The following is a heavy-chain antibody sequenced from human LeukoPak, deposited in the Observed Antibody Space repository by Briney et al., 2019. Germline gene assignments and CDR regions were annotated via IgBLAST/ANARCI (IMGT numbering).Heavy chain of an antibody. D-gene: IGHD6-19*01. CDR3: ARDRRGVAGTDFDY. CDR2: ITSTGRYI. J-gene: IGHJ4*02. V-gene: IGHV3-21*01. CDR1: GFTFSAYT. Sequence: GGSLRLSCAASGFTFSAYTMNWVRQASGKGLEWVSSITSTGRYIYYADSMKGRFTISRDNARNSVNLQMNSLSVEDTAVYYCARDRRGVAGTDFDYWGQGTLVIVSS.